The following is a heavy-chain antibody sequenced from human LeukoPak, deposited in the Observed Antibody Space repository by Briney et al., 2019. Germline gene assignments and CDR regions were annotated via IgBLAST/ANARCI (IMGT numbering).Heavy chain of an antibody. Sequence: ASVKVSCKASGDNFSSYVITWVRQAPGQGLEWMGRIIPILGIANYAQKFQGRVTITADKSTSTAYMELSSLRSEDTAVYYCARALEGLLHWGQGTLVTVSS. CDR3: ARALEGLLH. D-gene: IGHD1-26*01. CDR2: IIPILGIA. J-gene: IGHJ4*02. V-gene: IGHV1-69*04. CDR1: GDNFSSYV.